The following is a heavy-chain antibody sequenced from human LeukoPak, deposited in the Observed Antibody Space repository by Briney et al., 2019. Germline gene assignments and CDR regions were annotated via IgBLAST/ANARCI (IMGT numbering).Heavy chain of an antibody. Sequence: GGSLRLSCAASGFTFSSYAMHWVRQAPGKGLEWVSVIYSGGSTYYADSVKGRFTISRDNSKNTLYLQMNSLRAEDTAVYYCATSYSYGPFDYWGQGALVTVSS. CDR2: IYSGGST. V-gene: IGHV3-53*01. CDR3: ATSYSYGPFDY. D-gene: IGHD5-18*01. CDR1: GFTFSSYA. J-gene: IGHJ4*02.